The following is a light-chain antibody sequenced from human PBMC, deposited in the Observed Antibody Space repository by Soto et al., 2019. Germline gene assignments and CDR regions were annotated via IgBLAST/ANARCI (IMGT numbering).Light chain of an antibody. Sequence: QSGLTQPPSVSAAPGQKVTISCSGSNSNIGDNYASWYQHVPGTAPKLLIYDNYKRPSGIADRFSGSKSGTSATLGIAALQTGDEADYYCGTWDSSLRVVVFGGGTKVTVL. J-gene: IGLJ2*01. CDR2: DNY. CDR3: GTWDSSLRVVV. CDR1: NSNIGDNY. V-gene: IGLV1-51*01.